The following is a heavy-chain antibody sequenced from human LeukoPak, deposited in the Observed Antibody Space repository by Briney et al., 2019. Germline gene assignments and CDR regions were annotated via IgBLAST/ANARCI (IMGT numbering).Heavy chain of an antibody. CDR1: GFTLSSYS. CDR2: ISSSSSYI. V-gene: IGHV3-21*01. CDR3: ARDQIPPGTEY. Sequence: GGSLRLSCAASGFTLSSYSMNWVRQAPGKGLEWVSSISSSSSYIYYADSVKGRFTISRDNAKNSLYLQMNSLRAEDTAVYYCARDQIPPGTEYWGQGTLVTVSS. D-gene: IGHD6-13*01. J-gene: IGHJ4*02.